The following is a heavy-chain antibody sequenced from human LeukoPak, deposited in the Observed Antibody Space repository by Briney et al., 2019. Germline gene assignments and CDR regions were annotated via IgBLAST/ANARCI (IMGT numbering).Heavy chain of an antibody. CDR1: GGSISIYY. J-gene: IGHJ4*02. V-gene: IGHV4-59*08. Sequence: SETLSLTCTVSGGSISIYYWSWIRQPPGKGLEWIGYIYYSGTTYYNPSLKSRVTISVDTSKNQFSLKLSSVTAADTAVYYCARVIRSPPYYFDYWGQGTLVTVSS. CDR2: IYYSGTT. CDR3: ARVIRSPPYYFDY. D-gene: IGHD4-17*01.